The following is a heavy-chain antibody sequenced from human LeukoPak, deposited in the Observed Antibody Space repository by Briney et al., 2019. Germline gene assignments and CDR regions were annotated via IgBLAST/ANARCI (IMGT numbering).Heavy chain of an antibody. Sequence: GGSLRLSCAASGFTFSTYAMSLVRQAPGKGLEWVSDISGSGGTTHYADSVKGRFTISRDNSKNTLYLQMNSLRAEDTAVYYCAKERMTTTSFDYWGQGTLVTVSS. CDR1: GFTFSTYA. D-gene: IGHD4-11*01. CDR2: ISGSGGTT. CDR3: AKERMTTTSFDY. V-gene: IGHV3-23*01. J-gene: IGHJ4*02.